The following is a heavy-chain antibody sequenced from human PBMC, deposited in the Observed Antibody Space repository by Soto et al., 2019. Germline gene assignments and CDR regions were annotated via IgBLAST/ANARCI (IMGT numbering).Heavy chain of an antibody. CDR3: TTVVVAVSLFDYGMDV. CDR1: GFTFSNAW. CDR2: IKSKTDGGTT. J-gene: IGHJ6*02. D-gene: IGHD2-15*01. Sequence: EVQLVESGGGLVKPGGSLRLSCAASGFTFSNAWMNWVRQAPGKGLEWVGRIKSKTDGGTTDYAAPVKGRFTISRDDSKTTLYLQMNSLKTEDTAVYYCTTVVVAVSLFDYGMDVWGQGTTVTVSS. V-gene: IGHV3-15*07.